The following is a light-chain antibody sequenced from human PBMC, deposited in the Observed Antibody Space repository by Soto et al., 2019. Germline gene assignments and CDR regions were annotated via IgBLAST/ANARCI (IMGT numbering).Light chain of an antibody. CDR2: GAS. V-gene: IGKV3-20*01. J-gene: IGKJ2*01. Sequence: EIVLTQSPGTLSLSPGERATLSCRARQSVSSNYLAWYQQKPGQAPRLLIYGASRGAAGIPARFSGSGSGTDFTLTISRLEPEDFAVYVCQQYERSPMFTFGQGTKLEVK. CDR1: QSVSSNY. CDR3: QQYERSPMFT.